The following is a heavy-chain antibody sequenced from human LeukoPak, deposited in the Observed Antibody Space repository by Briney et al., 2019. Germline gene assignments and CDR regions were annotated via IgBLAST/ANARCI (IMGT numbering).Heavy chain of an antibody. J-gene: IGHJ4*02. CDR2: IYYSGST. CDR1: GGSSSSYY. Sequence: SETLSLTCTVSGGSSSSYYWSWIRQPPGKGLEWIGYIYYSGSTNYNPSLKSRVTISVDTSKNQFSLKLSSVTAADTAVYYCARDRDGYNYPYYFDYWGQGTLVTVSS. V-gene: IGHV4-59*01. D-gene: IGHD5-24*01. CDR3: ARDRDGYNYPYYFDY.